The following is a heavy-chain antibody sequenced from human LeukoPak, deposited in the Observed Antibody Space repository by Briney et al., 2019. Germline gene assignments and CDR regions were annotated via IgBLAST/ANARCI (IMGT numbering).Heavy chain of an antibody. CDR1: GFTFSSYA. Sequence: QPGGSLRLSCAASGFTFSSYAMHWVRQAPGKGLEWVAVISYDGSNKYYADSVKGRFTISRDNSKNTLYLQMNSLRAEDTAVYSCARERITIFGVVTNAFDYWGQGTLVTVSS. V-gene: IGHV3-30-3*01. J-gene: IGHJ4*02. D-gene: IGHD3-3*01. CDR3: ARERITIFGVVTNAFDY. CDR2: ISYDGSNK.